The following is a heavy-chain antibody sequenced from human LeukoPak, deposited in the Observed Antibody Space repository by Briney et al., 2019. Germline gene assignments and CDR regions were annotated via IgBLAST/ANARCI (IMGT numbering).Heavy chain of an antibody. D-gene: IGHD2-2*01. CDR2: ISGSGGST. V-gene: IGHV3-23*01. J-gene: IGHJ4*02. CDR3: ATGRSCTTCYLPDY. Sequence: GGSLRLSCAASGFTFSSYAMSWVRQAPGKGLEWVSAISGSGGSTYYADSVKGRFTISRDNAKNSLYLQMNSLRAEDTAVYHCATGRSCTTCYLPDYWGQGTLVTVSS. CDR1: GFTFSSYA.